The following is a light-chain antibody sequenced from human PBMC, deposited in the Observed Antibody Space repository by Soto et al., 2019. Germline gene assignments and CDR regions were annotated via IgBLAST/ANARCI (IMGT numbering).Light chain of an antibody. CDR2: DAS. J-gene: IGKJ3*01. Sequence: EIVLTQSPATLSLSPGERATLSCRANENINNYLARYQQTPGQAPRLLIFDASNRAAGVPARFIGSGSGTDFTLTISSLERVDFAVYYCQQRSKWPPIFTFGPGTKLDIK. V-gene: IGKV3-11*01. CDR3: QQRSKWPPIFT. CDR1: ENINNY.